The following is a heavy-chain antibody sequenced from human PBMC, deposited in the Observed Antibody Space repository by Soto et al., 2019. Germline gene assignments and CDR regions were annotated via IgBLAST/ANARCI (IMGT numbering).Heavy chain of an antibody. CDR3: ARGPRTPDY. J-gene: IGHJ4*02. CDR1: GGSISSSSW. CDR2: IYHTGST. V-gene: IGHV4-4*02. D-gene: IGHD2-15*01. Sequence: PSETLSLTCAVSGGSISSSSWWNWVRQPPGKGLEWIGEIYHTGSTNYNPSLKSRVTISVDTSKNQFSLKLSSVTAADTAVYYCARGPRTPDYWGQGTLVTVSS.